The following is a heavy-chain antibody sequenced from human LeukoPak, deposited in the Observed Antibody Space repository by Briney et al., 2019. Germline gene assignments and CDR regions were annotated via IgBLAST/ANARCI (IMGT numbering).Heavy chain of an antibody. J-gene: IGHJ5*02. V-gene: IGHV3-9*01. CDR3: AREGIQLWFGFDP. Sequence: GRSLRLSCAASGFTFDDYAMHWVRQAPGKGLEWVSGISWNSGSIGYADSVKGRFTISRDNAKNSLYLQMNSLRAEDTAVYYCAREGIQLWFGFDPWGQGTLVTVSS. CDR2: ISWNSGSI. D-gene: IGHD5-18*01. CDR1: GFTFDDYA.